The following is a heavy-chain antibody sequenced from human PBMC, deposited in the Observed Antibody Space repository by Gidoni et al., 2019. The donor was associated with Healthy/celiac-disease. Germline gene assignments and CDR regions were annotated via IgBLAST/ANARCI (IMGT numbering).Heavy chain of an antibody. V-gene: IGHV1-69*01. D-gene: IGHD2-15*01. J-gene: IGHJ4*02. CDR2: IIPIFGTA. Sequence: QVQLVQSGAEVKKPGSSVKVSCQASGGTFSSYAISWVRQAPGQGLEWMGGIIPIFGTANYAQKFQGRVTITADESTSTAYMELSSLRSEDTAVYYCARDRVSYCSGGSCPWDYWGQGTLVTVSS. CDR1: GGTFSSYA. CDR3: ARDRVSYCSGGSCPWDY.